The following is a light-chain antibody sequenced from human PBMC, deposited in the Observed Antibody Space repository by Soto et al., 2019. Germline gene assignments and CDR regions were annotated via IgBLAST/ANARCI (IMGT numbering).Light chain of an antibody. V-gene: IGLV2-14*03. Sequence: QSVLTQPASVSGSPGQSITISCTGTSSDVGNYNSVSWYQQHPGKAPKLMIYDVSNRPSGVSNRFSGSKSGNTASLTISGLQAEDEADYYCSSYTSSSTLVFGGGTQLPVL. CDR3: SSYTSSSTLV. CDR1: SSDVGNYNS. CDR2: DVS. J-gene: IGLJ2*01.